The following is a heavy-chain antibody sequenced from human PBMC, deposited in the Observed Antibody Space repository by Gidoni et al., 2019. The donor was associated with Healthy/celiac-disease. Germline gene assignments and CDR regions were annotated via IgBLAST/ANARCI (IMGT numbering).Heavy chain of an antibody. CDR1: GYTFPGYY. J-gene: IGHJ4*02. Sequence: QVQLVQSGAEGKKPGASVKVSCKASGYTFPGYYMHWVRQAPVQGLEWMGWINPNSGGTNYAQKFQGRVTMTRDTSISTAYMELSRLRSDDTAVYYCARVGAAAGWLYFDYWGQGTLVTVSS. V-gene: IGHV1-2*02. CDR2: INPNSGGT. CDR3: ARVGAAAGWLYFDY. D-gene: IGHD6-13*01.